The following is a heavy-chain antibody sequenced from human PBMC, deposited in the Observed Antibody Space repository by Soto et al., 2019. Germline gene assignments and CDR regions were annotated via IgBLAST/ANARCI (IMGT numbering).Heavy chain of an antibody. D-gene: IGHD2-2*03. CDR3: AGGGFYHGYVYGMDV. J-gene: IGHJ6*02. CDR2: MSFDGANE. Sequence: GGSLRLSSVASGFNFTDYVIHWVRQAPGRGLEWVAFMSFDGANEFYADFAKGRFTLSRDNSKHTLFLQMKGLRLDDSAVYFCAGGGFYHGYVYGMDVWGQGTAVTVSS. CDR1: GFNFTDYV. V-gene: IGHV3-30-3*01.